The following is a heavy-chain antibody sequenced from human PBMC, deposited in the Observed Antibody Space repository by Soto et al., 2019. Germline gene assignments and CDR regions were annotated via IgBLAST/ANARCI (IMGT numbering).Heavy chain of an antibody. J-gene: IGHJ3*02. CDR3: ARQQWLVLNAFDI. Sequence: PSETLSLTCAVSGGSISSGGYSWSWIRHPPGKGLEWIGYMYHSGSTNYNPSLKSRVTISVDTSKNQFSLKLSSVTAADTAVYYCARQQWLVLNAFDIWGQGTMVTVSS. D-gene: IGHD6-19*01. CDR1: GGSISSGGYS. CDR2: MYHSGST. V-gene: IGHV4-30-2*02.